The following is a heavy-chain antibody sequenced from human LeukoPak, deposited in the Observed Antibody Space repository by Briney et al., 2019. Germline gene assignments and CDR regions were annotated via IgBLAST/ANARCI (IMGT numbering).Heavy chain of an antibody. D-gene: IGHD2-15*01. J-gene: IGHJ4*02. CDR3: AKDRECSGGACYRYFDY. CDR2: IRGSGGSA. Sequence: PGGSLRLSCAASGFSFNNYAMSWFRQAPGKGLEWVSAIRGSGGSASYADSVQGRFTISRDNSEHTLYLQMSSLRAEDTAVYYCAKDRECSGGACYRYFDYWGQGTLVTISS. V-gene: IGHV3-23*01. CDR1: GFSFNNYA.